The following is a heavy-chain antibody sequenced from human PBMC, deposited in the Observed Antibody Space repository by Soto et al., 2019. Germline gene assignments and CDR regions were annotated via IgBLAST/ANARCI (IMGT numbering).Heavy chain of an antibody. Sequence: QVQLVQSGAEVKKPGASVKVSCQASGYTFTNYDINWVRQATGQGLEWVGWLTPISGDTGYAQNFQGRVTMTRDTPRSTAYLELSSLTSEDTAVYYCARNLYNTGSFDHWGQGTLVTVSS. CDR3: ARNLYNTGSFDH. CDR2: LTPISGDT. V-gene: IGHV1-8*02. J-gene: IGHJ4*02. D-gene: IGHD3-10*01. CDR1: GYTFTNYD.